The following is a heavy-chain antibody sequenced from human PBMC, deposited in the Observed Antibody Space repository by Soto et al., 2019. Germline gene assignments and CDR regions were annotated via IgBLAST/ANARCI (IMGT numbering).Heavy chain of an antibody. J-gene: IGHJ4*02. Sequence: SETLSVNYAVYGGSFSGYYWSWIRQRPGKGLDWIGEINHSGSTNYNPSLKSRVTISVDTSKNQFSLKLRSVTAADTAVYYCARGPKTTIFGVVIIPNPHYFDYWGQGTLVTVSS. CDR1: GGSFSGYY. CDR2: INHSGST. CDR3: ARGPKTTIFGVVIIPNPHYFDY. V-gene: IGHV4-34*01. D-gene: IGHD3-3*01.